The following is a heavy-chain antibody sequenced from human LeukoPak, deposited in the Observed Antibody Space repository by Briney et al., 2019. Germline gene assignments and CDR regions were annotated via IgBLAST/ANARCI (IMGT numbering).Heavy chain of an antibody. V-gene: IGHV3-33*01. CDR3: ERESDTVGDY. J-gene: IGHJ4*02. CDR2: IWYDGSNK. D-gene: IGHD5-12*01. Sequence: GRSLRLSCAASGFTFSSYGMHWVRQAPGKGLEWVAVIWYDGSNKYYADAVKGRFTISRDNSKNTLYLQMNSLRSEDTAVYYCERESDTVGDYWGQGNLVNVSS. CDR1: GFTFSSYG.